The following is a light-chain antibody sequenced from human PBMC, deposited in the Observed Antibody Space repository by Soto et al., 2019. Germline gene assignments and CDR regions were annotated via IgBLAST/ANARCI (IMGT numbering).Light chain of an antibody. V-gene: IGKV3-20*01. CDR3: QQYGSSPLT. Sequence: EIVLTQSPGTLSLSPGEGATLSCRASQSVSSSYIAWYQQRPGQTPSLLIYGASTRATGIPDRFSGSGSGTDFTLTISRLEPEDFAVYYCQQYGSSPLTFGGGTKVDIK. J-gene: IGKJ4*01. CDR2: GAS. CDR1: QSVSSSY.